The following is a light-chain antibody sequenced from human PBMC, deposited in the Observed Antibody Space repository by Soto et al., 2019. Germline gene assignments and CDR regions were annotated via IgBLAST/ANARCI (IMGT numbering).Light chain of an antibody. V-gene: IGKV4-1*01. CDR3: QEYYSTHPPGT. Sequence: DIVMTQSPDSLAVSLGERATINCKSSQSVLYSSNNKNYLAWYQQKPGQPPKLLIYWASTRESGVPDRFSGRGSGRDFTPTISSLAAEDVAVYYCQEYYSTHPPGTFGQGTNVEIK. CDR2: WAS. J-gene: IGKJ1*01. CDR1: QSVLYSSNNKNY.